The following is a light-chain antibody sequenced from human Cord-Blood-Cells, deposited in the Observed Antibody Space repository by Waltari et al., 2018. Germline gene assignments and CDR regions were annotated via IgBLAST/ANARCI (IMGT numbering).Light chain of an antibody. CDR3: QTWGTGIHGV. J-gene: IGLJ3*02. CDR2: LNSDGSH. Sequence: QLVLTQSPSASASLGASVKLTCTLSSGHSSYAIAWHQQQPEKGPRYLMKLNSDGSHGKGDGIPDRFSGSSSGAGRYLTISSLQSEDEADYYCQTWGTGIHGVFGGETKLTVL. CDR1: SGHSSYA. V-gene: IGLV4-69*01.